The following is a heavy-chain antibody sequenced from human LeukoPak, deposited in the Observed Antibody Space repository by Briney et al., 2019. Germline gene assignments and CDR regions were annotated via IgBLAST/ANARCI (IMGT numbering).Heavy chain of an antibody. D-gene: IGHD3-3*01. CDR3: ASSPLDFWSGHYNRNWFDP. CDR1: GGSISSYY. Sequence: SETLSLTCTVSGGSISSYYWSWIRQPPGKGLEWIGYIYYSGSTNYNPSLKSRVTISVDTSKNQFSLKLSSVTAADTAVYYCASSPLDFWSGHYNRNWFDPWGQGTLVTVSS. V-gene: IGHV4-59*01. CDR2: IYYSGST. J-gene: IGHJ5*02.